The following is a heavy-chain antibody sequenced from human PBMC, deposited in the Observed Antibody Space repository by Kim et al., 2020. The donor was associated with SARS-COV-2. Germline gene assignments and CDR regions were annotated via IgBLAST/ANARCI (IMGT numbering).Heavy chain of an antibody. CDR2: ISGSGGST. J-gene: IGHJ4*03. V-gene: IGHV3-23*01. Sequence: GGSLRLSCAASGFTFSSYAMSWVRQAPGKGLEWVSAISGSGGSTYYADSVKGRFTISRDNPKNTLYLQMNSLRAEDTAVYYCAKNGGVGGRWLHLGCFDSWGQGTLVTVSP. CDR3: AKNGGVGGRWLHLGCFDS. CDR1: GFTFSSYA. D-gene: IGHD5-12*01.